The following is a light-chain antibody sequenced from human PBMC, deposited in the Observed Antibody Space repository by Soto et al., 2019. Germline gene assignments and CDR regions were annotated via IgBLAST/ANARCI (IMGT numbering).Light chain of an antibody. Sequence: QSVLTQPPSLSEAPGQRGTISCSGGPSNIGNNFVSWYQRLPGTAPRVIIYDNYERPSGIPDRFSGSKSGTSATLDITGLQTGDEADYYCATCDNLLSAGLFGGGTKVTVL. CDR3: ATCDNLLSAGL. J-gene: IGLJ2*01. V-gene: IGLV1-51*01. CDR2: DNY. CDR1: PSNIGNNF.